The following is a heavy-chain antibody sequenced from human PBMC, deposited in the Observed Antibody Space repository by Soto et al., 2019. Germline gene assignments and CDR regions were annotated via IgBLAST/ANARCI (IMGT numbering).Heavy chain of an antibody. CDR3: AKHRYSPTQGAFDC. V-gene: IGHV3-23*01. J-gene: IGHJ4*02. Sequence: GGSLRLSCAVSGFTFRSYSITWVRQAPWKGLEWVSTVSGDTVNTHYADSVKGRFTISRDNSKNTLYLQMSGLRAEDTAVYYCAKHRYSPTQGAFDCWGRGTLVTV. D-gene: IGHD1-26*01. CDR2: VSGDTVNT. CDR1: GFTFRSYS.